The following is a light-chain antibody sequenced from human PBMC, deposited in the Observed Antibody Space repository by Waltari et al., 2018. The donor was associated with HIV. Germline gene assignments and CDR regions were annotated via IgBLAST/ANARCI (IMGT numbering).Light chain of an antibody. Sequence: EIVLTQSPGTLSFSPGERATLSCRASQSFSGNYVAWSQHKPGQAPTLLIYRASTRATGIPDRFSGSGSGTDFTLTISRLEPEDFALDYCQQYADSYTFGRGTKLEI. CDR2: RAS. J-gene: IGKJ2*01. CDR1: QSFSGNY. V-gene: IGKV3-20*01. CDR3: QQYADSYT.